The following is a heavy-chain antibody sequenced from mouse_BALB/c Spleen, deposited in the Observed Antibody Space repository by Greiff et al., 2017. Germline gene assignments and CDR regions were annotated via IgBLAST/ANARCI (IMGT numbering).Heavy chain of an antibody. CDR2: IYPGSGST. CDR1: GYTFTSYW. J-gene: IGHJ1*01. Sequence: LKQPGSELVRPGASVKLSCKASGYTFTSYWMHWVKQRHGQGLEWIGNIYPGSGSTNYDEKFKSKGTLTVDTSSSTAYMHLSSLTSEDSAVYYCTRGHYGSSYRYFDVWGAGTTVTVSS. D-gene: IGHD1-1*01. V-gene: IGHV1S22*01. CDR3: TRGHYGSSYRYFDV.